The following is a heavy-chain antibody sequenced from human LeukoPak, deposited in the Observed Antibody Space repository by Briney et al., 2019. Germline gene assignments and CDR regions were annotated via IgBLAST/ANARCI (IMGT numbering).Heavy chain of an antibody. CDR1: GFTFSSYA. V-gene: IGHV3-23*01. Sequence: GGSLRLSCAATGFTFSSYAMSWVRQAPGKGLEWVSSISGSGGSTYYAGSVKGRFTISRDNSKNTLYLQMNSLRAEDTAVYYCAKITMTVVVPTHFDYWGQGTLVTVSS. J-gene: IGHJ4*02. D-gene: IGHD3-22*01. CDR2: ISGSGGST. CDR3: AKITMTVVVPTHFDY.